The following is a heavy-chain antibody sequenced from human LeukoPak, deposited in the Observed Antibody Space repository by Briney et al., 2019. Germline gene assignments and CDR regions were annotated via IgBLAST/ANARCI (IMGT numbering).Heavy chain of an antibody. CDR3: AGREYTYGSFDF. V-gene: IGHV4-31*03. J-gene: IGHJ4*02. Sequence: SETLSLTCTVSGGSISSGDYYWSWIRQHPGKGLEWIGYIYYSGSTYYNPSLKSRVTISVDTSKNQFSLRLSSVTAADTAVHYCAGREYTYGSFDFWGQGTLVTVSS. CDR1: GGSISSGDYY. D-gene: IGHD5-18*01. CDR2: IYYSGST.